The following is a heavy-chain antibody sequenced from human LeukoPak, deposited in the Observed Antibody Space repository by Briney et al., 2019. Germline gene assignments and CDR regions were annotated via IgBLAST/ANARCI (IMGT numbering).Heavy chain of an antibody. CDR2: ISGSGGST. V-gene: IGHV3-23*01. Sequence: LTGGSLRLSCAASGFTFSSYAMSWVRQAPGKGLEWVSAISGSGGSTYYADSVKGRFTISRDNSKNTLYLQMNSLRAEDTAVYYCAKAHLEWLLGIGYWGQGTLVTVSS. J-gene: IGHJ4*02. CDR3: AKAHLEWLLGIGY. CDR1: GFTFSSYA. D-gene: IGHD3-3*01.